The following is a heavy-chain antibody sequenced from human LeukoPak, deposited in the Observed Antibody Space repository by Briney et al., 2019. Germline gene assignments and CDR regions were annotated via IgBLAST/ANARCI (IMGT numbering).Heavy chain of an antibody. CDR2: IKEDGNEI. D-gene: IGHD6-19*01. CDR3: ATGGAVAGRFAY. Sequence: GGSLRLSCAVSGFCFSSNCMSWVRQAPGKGLEWVAKIKEDGNEIYYVDSVKGRFTISRDNTKNSLFLQMNSLRAEDTAVYYCATGGAVAGRFAYWGQGTLVTVSS. V-gene: IGHV3-7*01. J-gene: IGHJ4*02. CDR1: GFCFSSNC.